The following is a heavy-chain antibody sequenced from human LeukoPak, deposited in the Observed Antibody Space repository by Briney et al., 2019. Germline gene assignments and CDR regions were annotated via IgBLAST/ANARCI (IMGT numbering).Heavy chain of an antibody. CDR1: GGSISSGDYY. V-gene: IGHV4-30-4*01. D-gene: IGHD3-22*01. CDR3: ARSYYYDSSGYWGFDY. CDR2: IYYSGST. J-gene: IGHJ4*02. Sequence: SETLSLTCTVSGGSISSGDYYWSWIRQPPGKGLEWIGYIYYSGSTYYNPSLKSRVTISVDTSRNQFSLKLSSVTAADTAVYYCARSYYYDSSGYWGFDYWGQGTLVTVSS.